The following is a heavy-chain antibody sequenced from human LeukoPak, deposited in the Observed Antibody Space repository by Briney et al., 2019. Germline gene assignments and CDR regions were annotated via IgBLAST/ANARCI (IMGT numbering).Heavy chain of an antibody. CDR3: ARGPGSSGWYEWFDP. D-gene: IGHD6-19*01. J-gene: IGHJ5*02. CDR2: TRNKANSYTT. V-gene: IGHV3-72*01. CDR1: GFTFSDHY. Sequence: PGGSLRLSCAASGFTFSDHYMDWVRQAPGKGLEWVGRTRNKANSYTTEYAASVKGRFTISRDDSKNSLYLQMNSLRAEDTAVYYCARGPGSSGWYEWFDPWGQGTLVTVSS.